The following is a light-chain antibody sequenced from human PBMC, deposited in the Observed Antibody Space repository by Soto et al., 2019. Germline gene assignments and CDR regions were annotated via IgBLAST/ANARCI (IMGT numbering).Light chain of an antibody. J-gene: IGLJ3*02. CDR3: RAYTARSTLV. V-gene: IGLV2-14*01. Sequence: QSVLTQPASVSGSAGQSITISCSGTMRDVGAYNLVSWYQQHPGTAPKLIIYEVRNRPSGISSRFSGSRSGNTASLTISGLQSEDEGAYYCRAYTARSTLVLGGGTK. CDR1: MRDVGAYNL. CDR2: EVR.